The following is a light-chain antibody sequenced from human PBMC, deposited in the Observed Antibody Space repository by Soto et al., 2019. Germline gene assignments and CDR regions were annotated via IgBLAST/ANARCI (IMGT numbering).Light chain of an antibody. CDR2: GAS. J-gene: IGKJ1*01. CDR3: QQYNNWPWA. Sequence: EIVMTQSPATLSVSPGERATLSCRASQSVSSNLAWYQQKPGQAPRLLIYGASTRATGITARFSGSGSGTEFTLTIGSLQSEDFAVYYWQQYNNWPWAFGQGTKVEIK. V-gene: IGKV3-15*01. CDR1: QSVSSN.